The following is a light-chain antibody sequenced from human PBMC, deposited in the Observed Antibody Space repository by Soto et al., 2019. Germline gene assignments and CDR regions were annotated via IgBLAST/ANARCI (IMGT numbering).Light chain of an antibody. CDR2: DAS. J-gene: IGKJ1*01. CDR1: QAIASY. Sequence: DIQLTQSPSFLSASVGDRVIITCRANQAIASYLAWYQQKPGKAPKLLIYDASTLQTGVPSTFSGSGSGTEFTLTISSLQPEDFATYYCQQINYYPLTFGQGTKVEIK. CDR3: QQINYYPLT. V-gene: IGKV1-9*01.